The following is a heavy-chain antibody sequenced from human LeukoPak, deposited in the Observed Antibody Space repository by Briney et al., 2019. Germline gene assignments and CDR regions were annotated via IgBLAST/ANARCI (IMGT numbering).Heavy chain of an antibody. Sequence: GASVKVSCKASGCTFSSYAISWVRQAPGQGLEWMGGIIPIFGTANYAQKFQGRVTITADESTSTAYMELSSLRSEDTAVYYCAREGTDRLRGAFDIWGQGTMVTVSS. CDR3: AREGTDRLRGAFDI. J-gene: IGHJ3*02. CDR1: GCTFSSYA. V-gene: IGHV1-69*13. D-gene: IGHD1-1*01. CDR2: IIPIFGTA.